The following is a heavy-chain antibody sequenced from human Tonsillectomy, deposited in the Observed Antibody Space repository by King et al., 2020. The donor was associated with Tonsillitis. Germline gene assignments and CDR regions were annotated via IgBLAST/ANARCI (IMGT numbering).Heavy chain of an antibody. V-gene: IGHV4-4*02. CDR2: IYHSGST. J-gene: IGHJ5*02. D-gene: IGHD3-22*01. CDR1: GGSISSSNW. CDR3: AIGEHYYVSSGPLWFDP. Sequence: VQLQESGPGLVKPSGTLSLTCAVSGGSISSSNWWSWVRQPPGKGLEWIGEIYHSGSTNYNPSLKSRVSISVDKSKSQFSLKLSSVTAADTAVYYCAIGEHYYVSSGPLWFDPWGQGTLVTVSS.